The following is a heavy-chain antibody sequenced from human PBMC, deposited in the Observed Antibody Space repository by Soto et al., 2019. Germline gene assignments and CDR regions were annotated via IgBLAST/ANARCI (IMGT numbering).Heavy chain of an antibody. V-gene: IGHV1-18*01. CDR3: VRDLNGDFYY. CDR2: INGYGHGA. J-gene: IGHJ4*02. CDR1: GYSFTTYG. Sequence: QVQLVQSGAEVRQPGASVKVSCKASGYSFTTYGMSWVRQAPGQGLEYMGWINGYGHGAKYVQRFQGRFSMTTDTSTNPVYMDLMSLTFDDTAVYYCVRDLNGDFYYWGQGTVVIVSP. D-gene: IGHD3-10*01.